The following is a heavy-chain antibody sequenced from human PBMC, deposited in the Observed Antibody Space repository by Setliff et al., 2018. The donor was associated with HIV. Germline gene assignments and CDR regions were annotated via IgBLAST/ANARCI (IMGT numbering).Heavy chain of an antibody. D-gene: IGHD6-13*01. J-gene: IGHJ4*02. Sequence: ASVKVSCKASGYTFTNYRITWVRQAPGQGLAWMGWISTYTGNTNYAQKFQGRVTMTTDTSTSTAYMELSSLRSEDTAVYYCARQTVTVGIPGYFDSWGQGTLVTVSS. CDR2: ISTYTGNT. CDR1: GYTFTNYR. CDR3: ARQTVTVGIPGYFDS. V-gene: IGHV1-18*01.